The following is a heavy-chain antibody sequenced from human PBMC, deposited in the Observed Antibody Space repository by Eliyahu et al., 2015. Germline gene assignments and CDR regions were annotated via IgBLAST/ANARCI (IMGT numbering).Heavy chain of an antibody. Sequence: EVQLVESGGGLIQPGGSLRLSXSXSXFTVSSTXXXWXRQAPGKGLEWLSVMYNGGATYYADSVKGRFTISRDNSKNTLYLQMNSLRADDTAVYYCARDLGAYKRAFDYWGQGTLVTVSS. D-gene: IGHD3-16*01. CDR3: ARDLGAYKRAFDY. J-gene: IGHJ4*02. CDR1: XFTVSSTX. CDR2: MYNGGAT. V-gene: IGHV3-53*01.